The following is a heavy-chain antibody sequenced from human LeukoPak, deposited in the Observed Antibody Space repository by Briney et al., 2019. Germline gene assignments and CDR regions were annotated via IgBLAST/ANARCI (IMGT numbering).Heavy chain of an antibody. Sequence: SETLSLTCAVYGGSFSGYYWSWIRQPPGKGLEWIGEINHSGSTNQNPSLKSRVTISVDTSKNQFSLKLSSVTAADTAVYYCARGDVVAGNPPHFDYWGQGTLVTVSS. J-gene: IGHJ4*02. D-gene: IGHD6-19*01. CDR3: ARGDVVAGNPPHFDY. V-gene: IGHV4-34*01. CDR1: GGSFSGYY. CDR2: INHSGST.